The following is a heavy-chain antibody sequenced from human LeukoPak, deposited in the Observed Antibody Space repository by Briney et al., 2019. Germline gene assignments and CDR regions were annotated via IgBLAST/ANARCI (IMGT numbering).Heavy chain of an antibody. V-gene: IGHV4-4*02. J-gene: IGHJ3*02. CDR1: GGPISSSNW. CDR2: IYHSGST. CDR3: ATRRGSYWESDAFDI. Sequence: SETLSLTCAVSGGPISSSNWWSWVRQPPGKGLEWIGEIYHSGSTNYNPSLKSRVTISVDKSKNQFSLKLSSVTAADTAVYYCATRRGSYWESDAFDIWGQGTMVTVSS. D-gene: IGHD1-26*01.